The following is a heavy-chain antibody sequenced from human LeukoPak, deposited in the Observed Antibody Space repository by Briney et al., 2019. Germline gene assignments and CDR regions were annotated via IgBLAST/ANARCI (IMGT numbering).Heavy chain of an antibody. CDR2: IYYSGST. CDR3: ARDQAYYYDSSGYWEGDY. D-gene: IGHD3-22*01. J-gene: IGHJ4*02. CDR1: GGSISSGDYY. V-gene: IGHV4-30-4*01. Sequence: SQTLSLTCTVSGGSISSGDYYWSWIRQPPGKGLEWIGYIYYSGSTYYNPSLKSRVTISVDTSKNQFSLKLSSVTAADTAVYYCARDQAYYYDSSGYWEGDYWGQGTLVTVSS.